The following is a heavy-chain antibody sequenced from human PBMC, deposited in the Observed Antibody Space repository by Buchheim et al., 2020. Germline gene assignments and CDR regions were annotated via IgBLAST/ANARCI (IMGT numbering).Heavy chain of an antibody. Sequence: QVQLVESGGGVVQPGRSLRLSCAASGFTFSSYGMHWVRQAPGKGLEWVAVIWYDGSNEYYADSVKGRFTISRDNSKNTVYLQMNSLRAEDTAVYYCARVGDGQWLTEYWGQGT. CDR3: ARVGDGQWLTEY. D-gene: IGHD6-19*01. J-gene: IGHJ4*02. CDR1: GFTFSSYG. CDR2: IWYDGSNE. V-gene: IGHV3-33*01.